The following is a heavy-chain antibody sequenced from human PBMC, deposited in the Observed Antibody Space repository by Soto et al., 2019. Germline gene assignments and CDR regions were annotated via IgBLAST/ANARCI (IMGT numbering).Heavy chain of an antibody. D-gene: IGHD2-15*01. Sequence: GASVKVSCKASGYTFTSYGISWVRQAPGQGLEWMGWISAYNGNTNYAQKLQGRVTMTTDTSTSTAYMELRSLRSDDTAVYYCARDKVVAVVVSPSFDYWGQGTLVTVSS. CDR3: ARDKVVAVVVSPSFDY. J-gene: IGHJ4*02. CDR1: GYTFTSYG. CDR2: ISAYNGNT. V-gene: IGHV1-18*01.